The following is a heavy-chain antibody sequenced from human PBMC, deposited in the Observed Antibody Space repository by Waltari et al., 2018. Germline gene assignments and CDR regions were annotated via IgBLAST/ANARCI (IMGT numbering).Heavy chain of an antibody. CDR2: INPNSGDT. CDR3: ARSGGGTTTFGVAE. D-gene: IGHD3-3*01. CDR1: GYTFTDFV. J-gene: IGHJ4*02. V-gene: IGHV1-2*06. Sequence: QVQLVQSGAEVKKSGASVKVSFKASGYTFTDFVIPWVRQAPGQGLEWMGRINPNSGDTSYAQRFQGRVTMTGDTSITTAYMELTGLRSDDTAIYYCARSGGGTTTFGVAEWGQGSLVTVSS.